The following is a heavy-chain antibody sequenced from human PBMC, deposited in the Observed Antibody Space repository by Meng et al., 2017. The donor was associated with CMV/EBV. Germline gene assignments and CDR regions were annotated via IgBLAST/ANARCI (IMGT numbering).Heavy chain of an antibody. D-gene: IGHD5-18*01. J-gene: IGHJ4*02. V-gene: IGHV2-5*02. Sequence: TVKDSVPQLVKPTETPVPPCTFVWFSLSTSGVGVGWIRQPPGKALEWLALIYWDDDKRDSPYLKSRHTITKDTSKNQVVLTMTNMDPVDTATYYCAHRGSYGYHGYWGQGTLVTVSS. CDR1: WFSLSTSGVG. CDR3: AHRGSYGYHGY. CDR2: IYWDDDK.